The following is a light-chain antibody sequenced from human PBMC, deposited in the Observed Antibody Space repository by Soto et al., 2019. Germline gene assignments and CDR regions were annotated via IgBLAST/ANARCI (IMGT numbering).Light chain of an antibody. Sequence: EIVLTQSPGTLSLSPGERATLSCGASQSVTSNYLAWYQQKPGQAPRLLIYGSSTRATGIPDRFTGSGSGTDFTLTISRLEPEDFAVYYCQHYITSLTTFGQGTRVEI. CDR2: GSS. CDR3: QHYITSLTT. J-gene: IGKJ1*01. CDR1: QSVTSNY. V-gene: IGKV3-20*01.